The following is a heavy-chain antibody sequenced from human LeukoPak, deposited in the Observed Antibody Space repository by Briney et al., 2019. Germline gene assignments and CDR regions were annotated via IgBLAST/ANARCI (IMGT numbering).Heavy chain of an antibody. D-gene: IGHD6-19*01. CDR3: ARSYSSGWYGYFDY. V-gene: IGHV3-53*01. CDR1: GFTVSSNY. Sequence: PGGSLRLSCAASGFTVSSNYMRWVRQAPGKGLEWVSVIYSGGSTYYADSVKGRFTISRDNSKNTLYLQMNSLRADDTAVYYCARSYSSGWYGYFDYWGQGTLVTVSS. CDR2: IYSGGST. J-gene: IGHJ4*02.